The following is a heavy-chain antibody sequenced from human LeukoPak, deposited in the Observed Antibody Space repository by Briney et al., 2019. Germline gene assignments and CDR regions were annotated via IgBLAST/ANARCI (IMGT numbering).Heavy chain of an antibody. Sequence: PGRFLRLSCVASGFTFSSYALHWVRQAPGKGLEWVATISYEGSNEYYADSVEGRFTISRDNSKNTLYLQMNSLRAEDTAVYYCARGRNLVATSGYFDYWGQGTLVTVSS. V-gene: IGHV3-30-3*01. CDR3: ARGRNLVATSGYFDY. D-gene: IGHD5-12*01. J-gene: IGHJ4*02. CDR1: GFTFSSYA. CDR2: ISYEGSNE.